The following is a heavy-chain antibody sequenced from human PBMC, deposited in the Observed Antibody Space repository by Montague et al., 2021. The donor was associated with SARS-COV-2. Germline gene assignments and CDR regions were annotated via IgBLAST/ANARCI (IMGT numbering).Heavy chain of an antibody. Sequence: SETLSLTCVVSSGSISPSDTHCWGWVRRAPGKGLEWIATISYSGSTSYNPPLRSRVTISVDTSKNQISLNLRAVTAADTSVYYCARHSKTHAFDPWGQGILVTVSS. CDR3: ARHSKTHAFDP. CDR2: ISYSGST. V-gene: IGHV4-39*01. CDR1: SGSISPSDTHC. J-gene: IGHJ5*02.